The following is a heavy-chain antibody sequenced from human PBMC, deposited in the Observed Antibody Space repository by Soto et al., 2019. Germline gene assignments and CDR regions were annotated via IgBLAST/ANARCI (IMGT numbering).Heavy chain of an antibody. J-gene: IGHJ4*02. V-gene: IGHV3-15*01. CDR3: ATDDVRWSY. D-gene: IGHD4-17*01. CDR1: GITFSDAW. CDR2: IKSKNDGGTT. Sequence: EVHLVESGGGLVKPGGSLRLSCAVSGITFSDAWMGWVRQAPGKGLEWVGRIKSKNDGGTTDYAAPVNGRFTISRDDSKATLYVQMDSLKIEDTAVYYCATDDVRWSYWGQGTLVTVSP.